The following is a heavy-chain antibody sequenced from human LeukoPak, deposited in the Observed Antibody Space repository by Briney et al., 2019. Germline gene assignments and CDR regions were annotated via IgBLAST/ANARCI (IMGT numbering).Heavy chain of an antibody. CDR3: ARGTGSSWTGAFDI. CDR2: IYYSGST. D-gene: IGHD6-13*01. CDR1: GGSISSYY. Sequence: SETLSLTCTVSGGSISSYYWSWLRQPPGKGLEWIGYIYYSGSTNYNPSLKSRVTISVDTSKNQFSLKLSSVTAADTAVYYCARGTGSSWTGAFDIWGQGTMVTVSS. V-gene: IGHV4-59*01. J-gene: IGHJ3*02.